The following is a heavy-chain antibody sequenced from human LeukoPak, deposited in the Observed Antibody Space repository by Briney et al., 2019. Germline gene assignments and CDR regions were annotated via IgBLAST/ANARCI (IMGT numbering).Heavy chain of an antibody. CDR1: VFTFSSYA. J-gene: IGHJ4*02. V-gene: IGHV3-23*01. CDR2: ISGSGGST. Sequence: SGGSLRLSCAASVFTFSSYAMSWVRQAPGKGLEWVSAISGSGGSTYYADSVKGRFTISRDNSKNTLYLQMNSLRAEDTAVYYCAKEEDYYDSSGHFDYWGQGTLVTVSS. D-gene: IGHD3-22*01. CDR3: AKEEDYYDSSGHFDY.